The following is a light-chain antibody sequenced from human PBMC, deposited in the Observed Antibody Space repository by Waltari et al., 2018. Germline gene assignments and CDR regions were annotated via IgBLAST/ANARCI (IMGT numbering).Light chain of an antibody. Sequence: SFELTQPPSVSVSPGQTASITCSGDELGDKYVCWYQPKPGQSPVLVIYKDTKRPSGIPERFSGSNSGNTATLTISGTQAFDEADYYCQAWDSRTAVFGTGTKITVL. J-gene: IGLJ1*01. CDR2: KDT. CDR3: QAWDSRTAV. CDR1: ELGDKY. V-gene: IGLV3-1*01.